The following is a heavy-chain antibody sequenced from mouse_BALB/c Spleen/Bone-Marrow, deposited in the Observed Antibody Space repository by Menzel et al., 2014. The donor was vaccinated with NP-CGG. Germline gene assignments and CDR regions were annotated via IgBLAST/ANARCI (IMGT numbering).Heavy chain of an antibody. D-gene: IGHD1-1*01. V-gene: IGHV1-18*01. CDR2: INPYNGGT. CDR1: GYSFTGYT. Sequence: EVKLMESGPELVKPGASMKISCKASGYSFTGYTMNWVKQSHGKNLEWIGLINPYNGGTSYNQKFKGKATLTVDKSSGTAYMELLSLTSEDSAVYYCARWDYYGYAMDYWGQGTSVTVSS. J-gene: IGHJ4*01. CDR3: ARWDYYGYAMDY.